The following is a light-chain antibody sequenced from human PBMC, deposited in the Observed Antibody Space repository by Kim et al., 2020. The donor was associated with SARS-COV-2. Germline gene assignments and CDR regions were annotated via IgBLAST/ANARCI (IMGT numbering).Light chain of an antibody. Sequence: SLREKTQITSGGKNIVSNTLHWYQQKPGQGPVRVIYEDNKRPPWSPERFSGSNSWNTATLTTSRAQAGDEADYYWQVWDNSTGGVFGGGTQLTVL. V-gene: IGLV3-9*01. J-gene: IGLJ2*01. CDR2: EDN. CDR1: NIVSNT. CDR3: QVWDNSTGGV.